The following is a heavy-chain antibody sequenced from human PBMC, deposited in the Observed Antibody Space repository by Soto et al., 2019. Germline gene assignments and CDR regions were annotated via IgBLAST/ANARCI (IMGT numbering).Heavy chain of an antibody. V-gene: IGHV4-39*01. Sequence: SETLSLTCTVSSAPVSSTTYTWGWIRQPPGKGLEWVASVYYGGRSYYNPTLNSRVTISVDTSKNQFSLKLTSVTAADTAVYYCARYDYDNNIYSIDYWGQGALVTVSS. J-gene: IGHJ4*02. CDR1: SAPVSSTTYT. CDR3: ARYDYDNNIYSIDY. D-gene: IGHD3-22*01. CDR2: VYYGGRS.